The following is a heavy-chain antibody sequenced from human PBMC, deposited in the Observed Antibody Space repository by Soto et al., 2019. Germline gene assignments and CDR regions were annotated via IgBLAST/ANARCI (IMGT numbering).Heavy chain of an antibody. CDR2: ISAYNGNT. V-gene: IGHV1-18*01. J-gene: IGHJ3*02. D-gene: IGHD6-19*01. CDR1: GYTFTSYV. CDR3: ARSSSGPPPDAFDI. Sequence: QVQLVQSGAEVKKPGASVKVSCKASGYTFTSYVISWVRQAPGQELEWMGWISAYNGNTNHAQKLQGRVTMTTDTSTSTAYMELRSLRSDDTAVYYCARSSSGPPPDAFDIWGQGTMVTVSS.